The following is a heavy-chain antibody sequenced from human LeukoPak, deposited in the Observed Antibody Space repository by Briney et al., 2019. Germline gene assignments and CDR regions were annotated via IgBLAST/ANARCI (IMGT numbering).Heavy chain of an antibody. Sequence: PSETLSLTCTVSGYSISSGYYWGWIRQPPGKGLEWIGSIYHTGNTYYNPSLKSRVTISIDTSKNQFALKLSSVTAADTAVYYCAREAETYYFDYWGQGTLVTVSS. CDR1: GYSISSGYY. CDR2: IYHTGNT. CDR3: AREAETYYFDY. D-gene: IGHD2-15*01. J-gene: IGHJ4*02. V-gene: IGHV4-38-2*02.